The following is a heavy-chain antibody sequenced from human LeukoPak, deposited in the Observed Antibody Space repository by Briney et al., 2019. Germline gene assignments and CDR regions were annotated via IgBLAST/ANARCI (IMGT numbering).Heavy chain of an antibody. D-gene: IGHD2-15*01. V-gene: IGHV3-23*01. CDR3: ARAPVTSCRGAFCYPFDI. CDR1: GFALSSYA. J-gene: IGHJ4*02. CDR2: TSSSDAGT. Sequence: QAGGSLRLSCAASGFALSSYAMSWVRQAPGEGLEWVSATSSSDAGTYHAESVRGRFTISRDNSKNTLYLQMNSLRADDAAVYYCARAPVTSCRGAFCYPFDIWGQGTLVTVSS.